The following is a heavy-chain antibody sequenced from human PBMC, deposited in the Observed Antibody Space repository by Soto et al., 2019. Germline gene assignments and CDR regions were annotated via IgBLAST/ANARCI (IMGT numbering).Heavy chain of an antibody. D-gene: IGHD5-12*01. V-gene: IGHV3-11*01. CDR1: GFSVSDSY. J-gene: IGHJ4*02. CDR3: ARAIYSGFGLDY. CDR2: ISGTGNTI. Sequence: QAQLVESGGGLVKPGGSLRLSCVASGFSVSDSYITWIRQAPGKGLEWISYISGTGNTIYYADSVKGRFTISRDNAKNSINLHMSSLIGDDTALYYCARAIYSGFGLDYWGQGTLVTVSS.